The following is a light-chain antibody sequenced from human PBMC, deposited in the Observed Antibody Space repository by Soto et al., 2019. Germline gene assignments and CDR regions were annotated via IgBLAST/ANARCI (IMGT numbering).Light chain of an antibody. CDR1: SSDVGGYNY. J-gene: IGLJ1*01. CDR2: EVN. V-gene: IGLV2-8*01. Sequence: LTQPPSASGSPGQSVTISCTGTSSDVGGYNYVSWFQQHPGKAPKLIIHEVNQRPSGVPDRFSGSKSGNTASLTVSGLQAEDEGTYYCSSYGGYNNVVFGTGTKV. CDR3: SSYGGYNNVV.